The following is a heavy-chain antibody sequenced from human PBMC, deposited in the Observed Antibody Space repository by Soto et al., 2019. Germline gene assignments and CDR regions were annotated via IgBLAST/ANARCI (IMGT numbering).Heavy chain of an antibody. V-gene: IGHV3-23*01. CDR2: ISGSGGST. CDR3: AKHDSSGYYYRLDYFDY. Sequence: GGSLRLSCAASGFTFSSYAMSWVRQAPGKGLEWVSAISGSGGSTYYADSVKGRFTISRDNSKNTLYLQMNSLRAEDTAVYYCAKHDSSGYYYRLDYFDYWGQGTLVTVSS. J-gene: IGHJ4*02. CDR1: GFTFSSYA. D-gene: IGHD3-22*01.